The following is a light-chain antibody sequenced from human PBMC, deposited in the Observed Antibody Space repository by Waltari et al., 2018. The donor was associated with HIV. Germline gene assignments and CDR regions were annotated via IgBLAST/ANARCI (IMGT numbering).Light chain of an antibody. CDR3: SAWDRSLGAWV. V-gene: IGLV10-54*04. CDR2: RNH. CDR1: SHNVGNQG. Sequence: QAGLTQPPSVSKDLKQTATLTCTGNSHNVGNQGATWLQHHQGHPPKLLSYRNHNPPSGLSERISASRSRNTASLTLTRLQPADEADYYCSAWDRSLGAWVFGGGTKLTVL. J-gene: IGLJ3*02.